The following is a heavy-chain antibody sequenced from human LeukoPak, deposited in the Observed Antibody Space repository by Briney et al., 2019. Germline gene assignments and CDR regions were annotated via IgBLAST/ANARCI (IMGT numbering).Heavy chain of an antibody. J-gene: IGHJ4*02. V-gene: IGHV3-23*01. D-gene: IGHD2-15*01. CDR2: ISRGGDVT. Sequence: GGSLRLSCAASGFTLSSYAMSWVRQAPGKGLEWVSLISRGGDVTYYADSVKGRFTISRDSSKNTLYLQIHSLRAEDTAVYYCAARPGEVAVPYDYWGQGTLVTVSS. CDR3: AARPGEVAVPYDY. CDR1: GFTLSSYA.